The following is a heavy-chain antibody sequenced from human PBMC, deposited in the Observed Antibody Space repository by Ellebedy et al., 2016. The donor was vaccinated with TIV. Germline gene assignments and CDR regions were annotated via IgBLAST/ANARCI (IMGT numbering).Heavy chain of an antibody. CDR3: ALSSSWYGSVYYYYYGMDV. Sequence: ASVKVSXKASGYTFTSYYMHWVRQAPGQGLEWMGIINPSGGSTSYAQKFQGRVTMTRDTSTSTVYMELSSLRSEDTAVYYCALSSSWYGSVYYYYYGMDVWGQGTTVTVSS. D-gene: IGHD6-13*01. CDR1: GYTFTSYY. CDR2: INPSGGST. J-gene: IGHJ6*02. V-gene: IGHV1-46*03.